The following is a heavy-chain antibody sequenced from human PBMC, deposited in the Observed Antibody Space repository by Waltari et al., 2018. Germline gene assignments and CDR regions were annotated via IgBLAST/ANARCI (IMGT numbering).Heavy chain of an antibody. V-gene: IGHV4-39*07. CDR2: ISYSGTT. J-gene: IGHJ4*02. CDR3: ARLEWLFSFDY. Sequence: QLQLQESGPGLVKPSETLSLTCTVSGGSISSGSYYWGWIRQPPGKGLESIGYISYSGTTYYNLSLKSRVTMSVDTSRDQYSLSLRSVAAADTAVYYCARLEWLFSFDYWGQGTLVTVSS. D-gene: IGHD3-3*01. CDR1: GGSISSGSYY.